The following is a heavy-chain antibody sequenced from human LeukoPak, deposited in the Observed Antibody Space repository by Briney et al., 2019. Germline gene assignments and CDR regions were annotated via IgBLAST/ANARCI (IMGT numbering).Heavy chain of an antibody. CDR3: ARAQWNDGYFDY. CDR1: GGSISSYY. V-gene: IGHV4-59*01. Sequence: SETLSLTCTVSGGSISSYYWSWIRQPPGKGLEWIGYIYYSGSTNYNPSLKSRVTISVDTSKNQFSLKLSSVTAADTAVYYCARAQWNDGYFDYWGQGTLVTVSS. CDR2: IYYSGST. D-gene: IGHD1-1*01. J-gene: IGHJ4*02.